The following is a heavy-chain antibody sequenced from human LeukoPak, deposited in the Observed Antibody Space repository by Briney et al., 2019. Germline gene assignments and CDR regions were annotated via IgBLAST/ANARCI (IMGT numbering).Heavy chain of an antibody. Sequence: GGSLRLSCAASGFTFSSYTMNWVRQAPGKGLEWVSSISSSSGYIYYADSVKGRFTISRDNAKNSLYLQMNSLTAEGTAVYYCARLLYSSRLFDYWGQGTLVTVSS. CDR1: GFTFSSYT. V-gene: IGHV3-21*01. CDR3: ARLLYSSRLFDY. D-gene: IGHD6-13*01. J-gene: IGHJ4*02. CDR2: ISSSSGYI.